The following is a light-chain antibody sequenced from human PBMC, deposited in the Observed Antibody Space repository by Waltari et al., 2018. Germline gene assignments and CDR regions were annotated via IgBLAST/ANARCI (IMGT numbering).Light chain of an antibody. CDR3: QQYNSFWT. V-gene: IGKV1-5*03. CDR2: KAF. CDR1: QSISDW. J-gene: IGKJ1*01. Sequence: DIQMTQSPSTLSASVGDRVTITCRASQSISDWLAWYQQKPGKAPNLLIYKAFNLESGVPSRFSGSGSGTEFTLTISSLQPDDFATYYCQQYNSFWTFGQGTKVEIK.